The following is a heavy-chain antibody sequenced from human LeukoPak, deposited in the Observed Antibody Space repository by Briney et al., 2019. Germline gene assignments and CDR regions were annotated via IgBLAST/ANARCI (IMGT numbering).Heavy chain of an antibody. Sequence: SETLSLTCAVSGGSISSGGYSWRWIRQPPGKGLEWIGYIYHSGSTYYNPSLKSRVTISVDRSKNQFSLKLSSVTAADTAVYYCARTLRYFDSYYFDYWGQGTLVTVSS. D-gene: IGHD3-9*01. J-gene: IGHJ4*02. CDR1: GGSISSGGYS. CDR3: ARTLRYFDSYYFDY. V-gene: IGHV4-30-2*01. CDR2: IYHSGST.